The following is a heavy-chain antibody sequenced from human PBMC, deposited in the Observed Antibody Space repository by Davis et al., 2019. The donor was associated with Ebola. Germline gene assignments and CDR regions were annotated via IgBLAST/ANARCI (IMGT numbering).Heavy chain of an antibody. CDR1: GGTFSSYA. J-gene: IGHJ1*01. V-gene: IGHV1-69*13. CDR2: IIPIFGTA. D-gene: IGHD2-15*01. CDR3: ARDCSGGSCYLHFQH. Sequence: SVKVSCKASGGTFSSYAISWVRQAPGQGLEWMGGIIPIFGTANYAQKFQGRVTITADESTSTAYMELRSLRSDDTAVYYCARDCSGGSCYLHFQHWGQGTLVTVSS.